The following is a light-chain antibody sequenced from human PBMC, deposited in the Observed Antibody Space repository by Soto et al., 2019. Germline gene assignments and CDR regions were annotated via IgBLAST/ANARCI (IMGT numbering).Light chain of an antibody. CDR1: SSNIGAGYD. CDR2: GNS. Sequence: QSVLTQPPSVSGAPGQRVTMSCTGSSSNIGAGYDVHWYQQLPGTAPKLLIYGNSNRPSGVPDRFSGSKSGTSASLAITGLQAEDEAVYYCQSYDSSLSGSYVFGTGTKLTVL. CDR3: QSYDSSLSGSYV. V-gene: IGLV1-40*01. J-gene: IGLJ1*01.